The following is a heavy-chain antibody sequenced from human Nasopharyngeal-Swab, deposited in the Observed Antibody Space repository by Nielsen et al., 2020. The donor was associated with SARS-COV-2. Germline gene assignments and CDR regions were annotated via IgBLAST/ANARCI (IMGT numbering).Heavy chain of an antibody. D-gene: IGHD6-13*01. Sequence: GESLKISCAASGFSFRTYSMNWVRQAPGKGLEWLSYISSSSSTKNYADSVKGRFTISRDNAKNSLYLQMNSLGAEDTAVYYCARVAARYYFDYWGQGTLVTVSS. J-gene: IGHJ4*02. CDR2: ISSSSSTK. CDR1: GFSFRTYS. CDR3: ARVAARYYFDY. V-gene: IGHV3-48*04.